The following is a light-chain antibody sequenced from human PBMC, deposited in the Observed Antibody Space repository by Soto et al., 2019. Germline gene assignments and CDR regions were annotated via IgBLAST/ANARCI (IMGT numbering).Light chain of an antibody. V-gene: IGKV1-5*03. J-gene: IGKJ1*01. CDR3: QQYNSYST. CDR1: QSISSW. Sequence: DIQMTQSPSTLSASVGDRVTITCRASQSISSWLAWYQQKPGKAPKLLIYKASSLESGVPSRFSGSGSGTEFTPTISSLQPDDFATYYSQQYNSYSTFGQGTKVEIK. CDR2: KAS.